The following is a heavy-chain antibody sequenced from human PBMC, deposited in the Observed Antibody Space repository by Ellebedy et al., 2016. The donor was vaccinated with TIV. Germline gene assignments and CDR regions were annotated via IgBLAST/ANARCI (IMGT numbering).Heavy chain of an antibody. D-gene: IGHD3-16*01. Sequence: SGPTLVKPTQTLTLTCTFSGFSLSTSGVGVGWIRQPPGQALEWLALIYWDDDKRYSPSLKSRLTITKDTSKNRVVLTMTNMDPVDTATYYCAHSATMITFGAFDYWGQGTLVTVSS. CDR2: IYWDDDK. J-gene: IGHJ4*02. V-gene: IGHV2-5*02. CDR3: AHSATMITFGAFDY. CDR1: GFSLSTSGVG.